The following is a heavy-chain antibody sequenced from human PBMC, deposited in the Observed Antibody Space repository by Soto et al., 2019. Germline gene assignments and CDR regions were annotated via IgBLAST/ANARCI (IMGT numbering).Heavy chain of an antibody. CDR2: ISYDGSRE. J-gene: IGHJ4*02. Sequence: QSGGSLRLSCAASGFTFSTYGMHWVRQAPDKGLEWVAIISYDGSREYYVDSVKGRFTISRDNSKNTLHLQMNSLRVEDTAVYYCAKDVDGRRDGYHWGADYWGQGTLVTVSS. CDR1: GFTFSTYG. CDR3: AKDVDGRRDGYHWGADY. V-gene: IGHV3-30*18. D-gene: IGHD5-12*01.